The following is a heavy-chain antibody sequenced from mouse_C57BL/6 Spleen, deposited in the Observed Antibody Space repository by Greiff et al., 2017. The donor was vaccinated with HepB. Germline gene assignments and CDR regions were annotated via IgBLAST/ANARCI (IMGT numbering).Heavy chain of an antibody. D-gene: IGHD2-3*01. J-gene: IGHJ4*01. CDR1: GFNIKDDY. CDR3: TRWLQAYAMVY. CDR2: IDPENGDT. V-gene: IGHV14-4*01. Sequence: EVQLQQSGAELVRPGASVKLSCTASGFNIKDDYMHWVKQRPEQGLEWIGWIDPENGDTEYASKFQGKATITADTSSNTAYLQLSSLTSEDTAVDYCTRWLQAYAMVYWGQGTSVTVSS.